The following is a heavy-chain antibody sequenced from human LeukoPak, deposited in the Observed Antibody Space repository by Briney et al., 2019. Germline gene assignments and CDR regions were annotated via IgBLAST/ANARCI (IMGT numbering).Heavy chain of an antibody. CDR2: ISGSGGST. J-gene: IGHJ4*02. D-gene: IGHD5-24*01. V-gene: IGHV3-23*01. CDR1: GFTFSSYA. CDR3: AKDRGRDGYNYWLFGY. Sequence: GASLRLSCAASGFTFSSYAMSWVRQAPGKGLECVSAISGSGGSTYYADSVKGRFTISRDNSKNTLYLQMNSLRAEHTAVYYCAKDRGRDGYNYWLFGYWGQGTLVTVSS.